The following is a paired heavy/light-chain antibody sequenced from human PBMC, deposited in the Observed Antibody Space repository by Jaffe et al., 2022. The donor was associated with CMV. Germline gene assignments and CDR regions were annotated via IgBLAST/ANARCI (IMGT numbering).Heavy chain of an antibody. CDR1: GGSISSSSYY. Sequence: QLQLQESGPGLVKPSETLSLTCTVSGGSISSSSYYWGWIRQPPGKGLEWIGSIYYSGSTYYNPSLKSRVTISVDTSKNQFSLKLSSVTAADTAVYYCARLARSRSIGTQLWPKRGVDAFDIWGQGTMVTVSS. D-gene: IGHD5-18*01. J-gene: IGHJ3*02. V-gene: IGHV4-39*01. CDR2: IYYSGST. CDR3: ARLARSRSIGTQLWPKRGVDAFDI.
Light chain of an antibody. Sequence: SSELTQDPAVSVALGQTVRITCQGDSLRSYYASWYQQKPGQAPVLVIYGKNNRPSGIPDRFSGSSSGNTASLTITGAQAEDEADYYCNSRDSSGNHGGVFGGGTKLTVL. J-gene: IGLJ3*02. CDR3: NSRDSSGNHGGV. CDR2: GKN. V-gene: IGLV3-19*01. CDR1: SLRSYY.